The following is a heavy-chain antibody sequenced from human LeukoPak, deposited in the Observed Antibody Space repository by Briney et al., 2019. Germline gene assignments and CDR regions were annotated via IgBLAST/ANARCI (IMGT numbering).Heavy chain of an antibody. V-gene: IGHV4-39*01. D-gene: IGHD1-26*01. J-gene: IGHJ4*02. CDR3: ARHSLGATIYFDY. Sequence: KPSETLSLTCSVSGDSVSRSDSYWDWIRQPPGKGLEWIGTIYYSGRTYYSPSLKSRVTMSVDPSNNQFSLKLSSVTAADTAVYYCARHSLGATIYFDYWGQGTLVTVSS. CDR2: IYYSGRT. CDR1: GDSVSRSDSY.